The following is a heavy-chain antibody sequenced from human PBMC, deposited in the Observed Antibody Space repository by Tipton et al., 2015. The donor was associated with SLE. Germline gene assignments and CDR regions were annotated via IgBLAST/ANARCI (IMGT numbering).Heavy chain of an antibody. D-gene: IGHD4-11*01. Sequence: LRLSCTVSGGSISSSSYYWGWIRQPPGKGLEWIGRIYYSGSTYYNPSLKSRVTISVDTSKNQFPLKLSSVTAADTAVYYCARAPPYSNYVFDLWGRGTLVTVSS. CDR2: IYYSGST. CDR3: ARAPPYSNYVFDL. J-gene: IGHJ2*01. CDR1: GGSISSSSYY. V-gene: IGHV4-39*06.